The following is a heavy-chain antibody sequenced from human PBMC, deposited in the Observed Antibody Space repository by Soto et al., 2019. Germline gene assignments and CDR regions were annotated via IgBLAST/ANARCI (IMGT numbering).Heavy chain of an antibody. Sequence: HVQLQESGPGRVKPSETLSLTCSVSGGSVRTGSYHWSWIRQPPGKGLEWIGFIPNNGSPDYNPSLKSRVVVSIDRSKNQFSLKVNSVTADDTAVYFCARIGWGGDSWGQGTLVTVSS. CDR3: ARIGWGGDS. CDR2: IPNNGSP. V-gene: IGHV4-61*01. D-gene: IGHD7-27*01. J-gene: IGHJ4*02. CDR1: GGSVRTGSYH.